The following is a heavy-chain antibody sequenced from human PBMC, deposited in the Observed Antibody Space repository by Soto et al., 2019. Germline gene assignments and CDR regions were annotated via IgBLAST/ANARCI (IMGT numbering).Heavy chain of an antibody. CDR2: INSDGSDT. D-gene: IGHD4-17*01. V-gene: IGHV3-74*01. CDR1: GFPFSDYL. J-gene: IGHJ4*02. Sequence: EVQLVESGGGLVLPGGSLRLSFAASGFPFSDYLMPWVRPAPGKGLVWVSNINSDGSDTTYPDSVKGRFTISRDNANNTLYLQMNSLRAEDTAVYYCARGGTYGDSWGQGTLVTVSS. CDR3: ARGGTYGDS.